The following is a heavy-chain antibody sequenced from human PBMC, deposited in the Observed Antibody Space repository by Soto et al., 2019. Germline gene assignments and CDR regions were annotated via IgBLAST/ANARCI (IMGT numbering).Heavy chain of an antibody. CDR3: ARGGTDSRHPLWF. V-gene: IGHV3-64*02. CDR1: GFTFTSYA. J-gene: IGHJ4*02. D-gene: IGHD6-13*01. CDR2: ISSNGGST. Sequence: PGGSLRLSCAASGFTFTSYAMHWVRQAPGKGLEYVSTISSNGGSTYYADSVKGRFTISRDNSKNTLYLQMDSLRVEDMAVYYCARGGTDSRHPLWFWGQGTQVTVSS.